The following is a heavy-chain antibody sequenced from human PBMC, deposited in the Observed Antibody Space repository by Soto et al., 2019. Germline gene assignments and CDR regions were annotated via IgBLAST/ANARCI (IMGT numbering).Heavy chain of an antibody. CDR3: ARSIAGPYYYYGMDV. D-gene: IGHD2-21*01. CDR1: GYSFTSYW. Sequence: GESLKISCKGSGYSFTSYWIGWVRQMPGKGLEWMGIIYPGDSDTRYSPSFQGQVTISADKSISTAYLQWSSLKASDTAMYYCARSIAGPYYYYGMDVWGQGTTVTVSS. J-gene: IGHJ6*02. CDR2: IYPGDSDT. V-gene: IGHV5-51*01.